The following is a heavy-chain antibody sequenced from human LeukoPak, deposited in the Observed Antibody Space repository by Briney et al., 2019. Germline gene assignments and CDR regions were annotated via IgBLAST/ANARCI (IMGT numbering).Heavy chain of an antibody. CDR2: IIPIFGTA. Sequence: ASVKVSCKASGGTFSSYAISWVRQAPGQGLEWMGGIIPIFGTANYAQKFQGRVTITADKSTSTAYMELSSLRSEDTAVYYCARVVGVTTPGFYYHMDVWGKGTTVTISS. J-gene: IGHJ6*03. V-gene: IGHV1-69*06. CDR3: ARVVGVTTPGFYYHMDV. D-gene: IGHD1-26*01. CDR1: GGTFSSYA.